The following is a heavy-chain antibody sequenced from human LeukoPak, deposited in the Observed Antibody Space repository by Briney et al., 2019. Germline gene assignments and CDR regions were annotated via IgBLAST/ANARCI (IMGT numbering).Heavy chain of an antibody. Sequence: PSETLSLTCAVYGGPFTGYHWNWIRESPQRGLEWIGEINHRGHPHYNPSLESRLTISVDTSKNQFSLTLRSVTGADTAVYYCARDPTTVVSVPYYFDFWGQGTPVTVSS. D-gene: IGHD3-22*01. CDR3: ARDPTTVVSVPYYFDF. CDR2: INHRGHP. CDR1: GGPFTGYH. J-gene: IGHJ4*02. V-gene: IGHV4-34*01.